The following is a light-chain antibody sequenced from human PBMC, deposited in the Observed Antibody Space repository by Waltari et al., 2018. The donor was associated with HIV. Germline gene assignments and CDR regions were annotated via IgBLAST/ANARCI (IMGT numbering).Light chain of an antibody. CDR3: TSYTNSTALVV. CDR1: SSDIGGYNY. V-gene: IGLV2-14*03. Sequence: QSALTQPASVSGSLGQSITISCTGTSSDIGGYNYVSWYRQHPGKAPKLMIFDVLYRPAGISLRFSGSKSGNTASLTISGLQSDDEADYYCTSYTNSTALVVFGGGTKLTVL. J-gene: IGLJ2*01. CDR2: DVL.